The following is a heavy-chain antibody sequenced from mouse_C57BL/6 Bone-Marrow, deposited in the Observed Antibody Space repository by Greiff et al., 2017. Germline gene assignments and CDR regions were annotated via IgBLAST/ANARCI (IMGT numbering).Heavy chain of an antibody. CDR1: GYTFTSYW. J-gene: IGHJ3*01. D-gene: IGHD3-3*01. CDR2: IDPHSGGT. V-gene: IGHV1-72*01. Sequence: QVQLQQPGAELVKPGASVKLSCKASGYTFTSYWMHWVKQRPGRGLEWIGRIDPHSGGTKYNEKFKSKATLTVDKPSSTAYMQLSSLTSEDAAVDYCARSRDGAWFAYWGQGTLVTVSA. CDR3: ARSRDGAWFAY.